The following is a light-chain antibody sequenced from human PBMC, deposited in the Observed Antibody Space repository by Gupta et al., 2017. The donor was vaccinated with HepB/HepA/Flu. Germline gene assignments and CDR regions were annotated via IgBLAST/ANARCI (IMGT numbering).Light chain of an antibody. J-gene: IGLJ2*01. V-gene: IGLV2-11*01. CDR3: CSYAGTYSPML. CDR2: DVS. CDR1: SSDVGRYNL. Sequence: SALTQPLSVSGFSRHSVPIHFSGTSSDVGRYNLVPWYQQQPGKAPKLMISDVSKRPSGVPYRFSGAKSCNTAALTITCLQTEDEADYYCCSYAGTYSPMLFGGGTKLTVL.